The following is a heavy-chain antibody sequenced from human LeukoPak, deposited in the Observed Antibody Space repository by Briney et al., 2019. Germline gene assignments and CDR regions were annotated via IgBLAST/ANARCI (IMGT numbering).Heavy chain of an antibody. CDR1: GFTFSSYS. J-gene: IGHJ4*02. V-gene: IGHV3-33*05. CDR2: LSYDGTNT. D-gene: IGHD3-10*01. Sequence: GGSLRLSCVASGFTFSSYSMQWVRQTPGKGLEWVGILSYDGTNTYYGESVKGRFTISRDNSKNTLYLQMNSLRAEDTAVYYCAKVRLLWFGELHYWGQGTLVTVSS. CDR3: AKVRLLWFGELHY.